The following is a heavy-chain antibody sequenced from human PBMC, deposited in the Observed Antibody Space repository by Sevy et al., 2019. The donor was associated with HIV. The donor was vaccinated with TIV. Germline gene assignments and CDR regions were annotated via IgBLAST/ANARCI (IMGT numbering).Heavy chain of an antibody. Sequence: GGSLRLSCAASGFAFSGSWMHWVRQAPGKGLVWVSRINSDGSYTTYADSVKGRFTISRDNAKNTLCLQMNSLRAEDTAVYYCARVGIAAAGDYYYYMDVWGKWTTVTVSS. J-gene: IGHJ6*03. CDR2: INSDGSYT. D-gene: IGHD6-13*01. CDR1: GFAFSGSW. CDR3: ARVGIAAAGDYYYYMDV. V-gene: IGHV3-74*01.